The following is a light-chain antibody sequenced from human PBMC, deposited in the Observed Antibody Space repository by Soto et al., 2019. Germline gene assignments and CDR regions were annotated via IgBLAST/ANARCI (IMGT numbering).Light chain of an antibody. CDR3: QQFYSSWT. V-gene: IGKV4-1*01. CDR2: WAS. J-gene: IGKJ1*01. Sequence: DIVMTQSPDSLAVSLGERATINCKSSQSVLYSSNNKNYLAWYQQKPGQPPKLLIYWASTRESGVPDRFSGSGSGTDFTPTTSSLQAEDVAVYYCQQFYSSWTFGQGTKVEIK. CDR1: QSVLYSSNNKNY.